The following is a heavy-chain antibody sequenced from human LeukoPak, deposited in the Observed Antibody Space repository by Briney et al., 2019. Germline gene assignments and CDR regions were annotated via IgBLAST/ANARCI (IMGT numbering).Heavy chain of an antibody. CDR3: ARGAIFGVTPRGYGMDV. CDR1: GYTFTSHD. D-gene: IGHD3-3*01. CDR2: MNTDTGKT. Sequence: GASVKVSCKASGYTFTSHDINWVRQTTGQGLEWMGWMNTDTGKTGYAQNLQGRVSMTRNASISTASMELSSLTSEDTAVYYCARGAIFGVTPRGYGMDVWGQGTTVTVSS. V-gene: IGHV1-8*01. J-gene: IGHJ6*02.